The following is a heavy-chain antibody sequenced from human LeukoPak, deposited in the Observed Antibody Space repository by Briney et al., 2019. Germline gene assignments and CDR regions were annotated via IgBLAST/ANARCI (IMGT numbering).Heavy chain of an antibody. CDR3: ARVRDGSTVTTATYIDY. J-gene: IGHJ4*02. Sequence: PSETLSLTCTVSGGSISSYYWSWIRQPPGKGLEWIGYSYYSGSTNYNPSLKSRVTISVDTSKNQFSLKLSSVTAADTAVYYCARVRDGSTVTTATYIDYWGQGTLVTVSS. V-gene: IGHV4-59*01. D-gene: IGHD4-17*01. CDR2: SYYSGST. CDR1: GGSISSYY.